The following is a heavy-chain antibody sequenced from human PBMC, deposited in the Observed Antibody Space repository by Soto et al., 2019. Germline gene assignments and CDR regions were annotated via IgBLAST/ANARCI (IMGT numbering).Heavy chain of an antibody. V-gene: IGHV1-2*02. J-gene: IGHJ5*02. CDR2: INPNSGGT. Sequence: ASVKVSCKASGYTFTGYYMHWVRQAPGQGLEWMGWINPNSGGTNYAQEFQGRVTMTRDTSISTAYMELSRLRSDDTAVYYCARDNLFRLNWFDPWGQGTLVTVSS. CDR3: ARDNLFRLNWFDP. D-gene: IGHD3-10*02. CDR1: GYTFTGYY.